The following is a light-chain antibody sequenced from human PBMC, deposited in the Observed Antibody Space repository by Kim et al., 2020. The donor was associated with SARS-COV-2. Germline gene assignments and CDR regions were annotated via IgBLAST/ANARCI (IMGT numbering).Light chain of an antibody. Sequence: SVYPGQIASITCTGDKLGDKYACWYQQKPGQSPVLVIYQDSKRPSGIPARFSGSNSGNTATLTISGTQAMDEADYYCQAWDSSTWVFGGGTQLTVL. CDR1: KLGDKY. J-gene: IGLJ3*02. V-gene: IGLV3-1*01. CDR3: QAWDSSTWV. CDR2: QDS.